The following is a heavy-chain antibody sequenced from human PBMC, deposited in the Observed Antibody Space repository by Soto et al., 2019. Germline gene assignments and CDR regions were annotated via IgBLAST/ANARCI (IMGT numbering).Heavy chain of an antibody. J-gene: IGHJ4*02. V-gene: IGHV3-30*18. D-gene: IGHD6-13*01. CDR3: AKELYTSYSSSWYTHYFDY. CDR1: GFTFSSYC. CDR2: ISYDGSNK. Sequence: LIISCAASGFTFSSYCMHWVLQAPGKGLEWVAVISYDGSNKYYADSVKGRFTISRDNSKNTLYLQMNSLRAEDTAVYYCAKELYTSYSSSWYTHYFDYWGQGTLVTVSS.